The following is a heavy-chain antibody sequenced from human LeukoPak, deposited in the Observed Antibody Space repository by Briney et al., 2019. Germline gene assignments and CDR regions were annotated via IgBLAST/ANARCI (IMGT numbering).Heavy chain of an antibody. CDR1: GGSISSYY. Sequence: SETLSLTCTVSGGSISSYYWSWIRQPPGKGLEWIGYIYYSGSTNYNPSLKSRVTISVDTSKNQFSLKLSSVTAADTAVYYCARALGYDFWSGYPQGMDVWGQGTTVTVSS. CDR3: ARALGYDFWSGYPQGMDV. D-gene: IGHD3-3*01. V-gene: IGHV4-59*01. J-gene: IGHJ6*02. CDR2: IYYSGST.